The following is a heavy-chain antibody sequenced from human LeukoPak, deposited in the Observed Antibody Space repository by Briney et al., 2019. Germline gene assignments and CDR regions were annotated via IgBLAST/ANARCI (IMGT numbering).Heavy chain of an antibody. V-gene: IGHV3-7*04. CDR1: GFTFRIYW. Sequence: PGGSLRLSCEASGFTFRIYWMSSVRQAPGKGLEWVANIKHDGSEKYYVDSVKGRFTISRDNAKNSLYLQMNSLRAEDTAVYYSARDYFYPMDVWGQGTTVTVSS. J-gene: IGHJ6*02. CDR2: IKHDGSEK. CDR3: ARDYFYPMDV.